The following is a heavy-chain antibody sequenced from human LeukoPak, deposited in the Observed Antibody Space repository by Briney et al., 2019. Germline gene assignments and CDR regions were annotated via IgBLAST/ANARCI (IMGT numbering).Heavy chain of an antibody. J-gene: IGHJ4*02. CDR1: GFTFSSYW. CDR2: ISGGGGST. CDR3: TRDLNSGGSY. Sequence: PGGSLRLSCAASGFTFSSYWMNWARQAPGKGLEWVSTISGGGGSTYYADSVKGRFTISRDNSKNTLFLQMNSLRAEDTAVYYCTRDLNSGGSYWGQGTLVTVSS. V-gene: IGHV3-23*01. D-gene: IGHD2-15*01.